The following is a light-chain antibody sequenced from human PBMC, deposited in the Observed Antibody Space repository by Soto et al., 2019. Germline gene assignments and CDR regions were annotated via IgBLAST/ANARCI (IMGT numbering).Light chain of an antibody. Sequence: QSALTQPPSVSEAPRQTVTISCSGSSSNIASNVDNWYQQLPRKAPKLLIYYDSIIPSGVSDRFSGSKAGSSASLAISGLQSEDEAEYYCAAWDGSLNVHVFGTGTKVTLL. CDR3: AAWDGSLNVHV. CDR1: SSNIASNV. V-gene: IGLV1-36*01. J-gene: IGLJ1*01. CDR2: YDS.